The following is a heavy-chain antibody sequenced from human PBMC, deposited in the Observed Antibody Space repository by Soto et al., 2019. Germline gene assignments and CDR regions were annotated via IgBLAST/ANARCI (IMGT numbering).Heavy chain of an antibody. J-gene: IGHJ5*02. V-gene: IGHV4-30-4*02. D-gene: IGHD6-6*01. CDR2: IYHSGST. CDR1: GGSISSGDYY. CDR3: ARERPDGARLDP. Sequence: SDTLSLTCTVSGGSISSGDYYWSWIRQPPGKGLEWIGYIYHSGSTYYNPSLKSRVTISVNTSKNQFSLKLSSVTAADTAVYYCARERPDGARLDPWGQGTLVTVSS.